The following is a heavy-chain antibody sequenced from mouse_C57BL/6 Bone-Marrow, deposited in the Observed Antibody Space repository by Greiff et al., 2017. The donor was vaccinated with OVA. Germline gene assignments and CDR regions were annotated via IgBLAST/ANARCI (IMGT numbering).Heavy chain of an antibody. V-gene: IGHV1-14*01. J-gene: IGHJ4*01. CDR3: ASGGFLYAMDY. CDR2: IYPYNDGT. CDR1: GYTFTSYV. Sequence: EVQLQQSGPELVKPGASVKMSCKASGYTFTSYVMHWVKQKPGQGLEWIGYIYPYNDGTKYNEKFKGKATLTSDKSSSTAYMELSSLTSEDSAVYYCASGGFLYAMDYWGQGTSVTVSS.